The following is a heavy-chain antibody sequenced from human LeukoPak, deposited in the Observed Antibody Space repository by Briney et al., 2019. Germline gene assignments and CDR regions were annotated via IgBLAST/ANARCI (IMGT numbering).Heavy chain of an antibody. D-gene: IGHD3-22*01. CDR3: AKDSPGYYDSSGYYEGGYFDY. CDR1: GFTFSSYA. J-gene: IGHJ4*02. Sequence: GGSLRLSCAASGFTFSSYAMSWVRQAPGKGLEWVSAISGSGGSTYYADSVKGRFTISRDNSNNTLYLQMNSLRAEDTAVYYCAKDSPGYYDSSGYYEGGYFDYWGQGTLVTVSS. CDR2: ISGSGGST. V-gene: IGHV3-23*01.